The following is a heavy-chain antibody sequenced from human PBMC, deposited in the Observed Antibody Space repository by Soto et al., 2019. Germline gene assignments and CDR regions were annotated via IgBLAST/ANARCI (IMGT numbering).Heavy chain of an antibody. CDR2: IYNGDST. CDR3: AQTTGWPGFDY. CDR1: GAPISKFY. J-gene: IGHJ4*02. Sequence: QVQLQESGPGLVKPSETMSLTCTASGAPISKFYWNWVRQPPGKGLEWIGHIYNGDSTNYNPSLKRXVTISVDTSKNQLSLKLRSVTAADTAVYYCAQTTGWPGFDYWGQGALVTVSS. D-gene: IGHD6-19*01. V-gene: IGHV4-59*01.